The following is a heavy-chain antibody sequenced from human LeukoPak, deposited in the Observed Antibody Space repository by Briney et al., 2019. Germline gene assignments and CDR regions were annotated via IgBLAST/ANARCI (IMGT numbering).Heavy chain of an antibody. Sequence: PGRSLRLSCAASGFTFSSYGMHWVRQAPGKGLEWVAVIWYDGSNKYYADSVKGRFTISRDNSKNTLYLQMNSLRAEDTAVCYCAKVHYDILTGYSNNFDYWGQGTLVTVSS. D-gene: IGHD3-9*01. J-gene: IGHJ4*02. CDR1: GFTFSSYG. CDR3: AKVHYDILTGYSNNFDY. V-gene: IGHV3-33*06. CDR2: IWYDGSNK.